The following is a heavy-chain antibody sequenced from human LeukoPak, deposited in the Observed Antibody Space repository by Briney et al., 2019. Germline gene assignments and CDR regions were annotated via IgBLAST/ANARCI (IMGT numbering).Heavy chain of an antibody. CDR3: ATGYRSAYSWDS. V-gene: IGHV3-74*03. CDR1: GFTFSVYY. CDR2: ISPDATNS. J-gene: IGHJ4*02. D-gene: IGHD5-12*01. Sequence: GGALRLSCAASGFTFSVYYMFWVRQAPGKGLVWVSNISPDATNSKYADFVEGRFTISRDNAKNTLYLQLNSLRVEDAAVYYCATGYRSAYSWDSWGQGTLVTVSS.